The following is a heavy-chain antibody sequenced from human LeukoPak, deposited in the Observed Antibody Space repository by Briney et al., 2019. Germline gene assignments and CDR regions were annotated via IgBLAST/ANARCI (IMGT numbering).Heavy chain of an antibody. Sequence: SGTLSLTCGVSGGSISNTNWWTWVRQPPGKGLEWIGEVNLQGSTNYNPSLKSRVTIPVDTSKNQFSLKLSSVTAADTAVYYCARTFGESYYYYGMDVWGQGTTVTVSS. J-gene: IGHJ6*02. D-gene: IGHD3-16*01. CDR1: GGSISNTNW. CDR2: VNLQGST. CDR3: ARTFGESYYYYGMDV. V-gene: IGHV4-4*02.